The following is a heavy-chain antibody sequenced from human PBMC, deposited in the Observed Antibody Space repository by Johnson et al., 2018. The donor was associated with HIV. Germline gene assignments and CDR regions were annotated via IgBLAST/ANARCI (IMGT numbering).Heavy chain of an antibody. CDR2: IRSKTYGGTT. J-gene: IGHJ3*01. CDR1: GFTFGDYT. D-gene: IGHD3-22*01. V-gene: IGHV3-49*03. CDR3: AKDVGNYWPDSFDV. Sequence: VQLVESGGGLEQPGRSLRLSCTASGFTFGDYTMSWFRQAPGKGLEWVGVIRSKTYGGTTEYAASVKGRFTISRDDSKSIDYLQMNSRKTEDTAVYYCAKDVGNYWPDSFDVWGQGTMVTVSS.